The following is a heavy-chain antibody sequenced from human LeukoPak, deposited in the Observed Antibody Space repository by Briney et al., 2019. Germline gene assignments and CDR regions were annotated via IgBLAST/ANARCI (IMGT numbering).Heavy chain of an antibody. J-gene: IGHJ4*02. V-gene: IGHV1-24*01. D-gene: IGHD5-24*01. CDR1: GYTPTELS. Sequence: ASVKVSCKVSGYTPTELSMHWVRQAPGKGLEWMGGFDPEDGETIYAQKFQGRVTMTEDTSTDTAYMELSSLRSEDTAVYYCATQERCLQVFDYWGQGTLVTVSS. CDR3: ATQERCLQVFDY. CDR2: FDPEDGET.